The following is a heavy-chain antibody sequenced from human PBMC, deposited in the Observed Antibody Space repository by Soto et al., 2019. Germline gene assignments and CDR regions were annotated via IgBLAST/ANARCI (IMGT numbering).Heavy chain of an antibody. CDR1: GFTVSNNY. Sequence: EVQLVESGGGLIQPGGSLRLSCAASGFTVSNNYMSWVHQAPGKGLEWVSVIYSGGSTYSADSVRGRFTISRDNSKNTLYLQMNSLRAEDTAVYYCARERGYYGMDVWGQGTTVTVSS. J-gene: IGHJ6*02. V-gene: IGHV3-53*01. CDR3: ARERGYYGMDV. CDR2: IYSGGST.